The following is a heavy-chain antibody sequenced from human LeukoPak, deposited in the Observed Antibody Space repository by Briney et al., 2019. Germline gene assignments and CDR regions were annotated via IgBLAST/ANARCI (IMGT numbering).Heavy chain of an antibody. J-gene: IGHJ4*02. CDR3: ARWALGIIDY. Sequence: PSETLSLTCTDSGGSISSHYWSWIRQPPGKGLEWIGYIYYSGSTNYNPSLKSRVTISVDTSKNQFSLKLSSVTAADTAVYYCARWALGIIDYWGQGTLVTVSS. V-gene: IGHV4-59*11. D-gene: IGHD7-27*01. CDR1: GGSISSHY. CDR2: IYYSGST.